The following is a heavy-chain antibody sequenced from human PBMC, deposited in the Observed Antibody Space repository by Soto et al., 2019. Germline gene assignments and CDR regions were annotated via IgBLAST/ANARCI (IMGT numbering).Heavy chain of an antibody. D-gene: IGHD5-12*01. CDR3: ARVVNIVATDHNWFDP. V-gene: IGHV3-66*01. CDR1: GFTVSSNY. J-gene: IGHJ5*02. Sequence: HPGGSLRLSCAASGFTVSSNYMSWVRQAPGKGLEWVSVIYSGGSTYYADSVKGRFTISRDNSKNTLYLQMNSLRAEDTAVYYCARVVNIVATDHNWFDPWGQGTLVTVSS. CDR2: IYSGGST.